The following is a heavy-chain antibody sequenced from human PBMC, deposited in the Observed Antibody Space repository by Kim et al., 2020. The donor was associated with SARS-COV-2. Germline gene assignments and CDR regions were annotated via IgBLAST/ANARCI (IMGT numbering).Heavy chain of an antibody. D-gene: IGHD2-15*01. J-gene: IGHJ5*02. V-gene: IGHV3-48*03. CDR3: ASSTSSGGGLLFDP. Sequence: DSVKGRFTISRDNAKNSLYLQMNSLRAEDTAVYYCASSTSSGGGLLFDPWGQGTLVTVSS.